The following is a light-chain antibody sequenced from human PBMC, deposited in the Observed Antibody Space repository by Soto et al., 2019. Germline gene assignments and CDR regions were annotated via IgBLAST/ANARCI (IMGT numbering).Light chain of an antibody. J-gene: IGKJ3*01. CDR1: QSISADY. Sequence: EIGLTQSPGTLSLSPGGRAALSCRASQSISADYLVWYQQKPGQAPRLLIYGGSSRATGIPDRLSGSGSGTDFTLTISRLAPEDVAVYYCQHYGSSVFTFGPGTKVDIK. CDR2: GGS. CDR3: QHYGSSVFT. V-gene: IGKV3-20*01.